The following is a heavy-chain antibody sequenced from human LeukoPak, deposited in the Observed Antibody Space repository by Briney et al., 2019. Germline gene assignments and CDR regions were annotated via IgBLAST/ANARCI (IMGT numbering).Heavy chain of an antibody. D-gene: IGHD6-6*01. J-gene: IGHJ6*03. CDR3: AKDQAARPHYYYYYYMDV. V-gene: IGHV3-43*01. Sequence: GGSLRLSCAASGFTFSNYPLSWVRQAPGKGLEWVSLISWDGGSTYYADSVKGRFTISRDNSKNSLYLQMNSLRTEDTALYYCAKDQAARPHYYYYYYMDVWGKGTTVTVSS. CDR2: ISWDGGST. CDR1: GFTFSNYP.